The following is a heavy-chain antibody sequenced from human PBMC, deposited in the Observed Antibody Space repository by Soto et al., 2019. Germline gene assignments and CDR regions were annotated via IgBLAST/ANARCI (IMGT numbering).Heavy chain of an antibody. CDR1: GFTLNNAW. D-gene: IGHD3-3*01. V-gene: IGHV3-15*01. J-gene: IGHJ4*02. CDR3: TTRLFY. CDR2: IKSKGDGGAT. Sequence: GGSLRLSCAASGFTLNNAWMSWVRQAPGKGLECVGRIKSKGDGGATDYTAPVKGRFTISRDDSKNMLYLHMDSLKAEDTAVYYCTTRLFYWGQGALVTVSS.